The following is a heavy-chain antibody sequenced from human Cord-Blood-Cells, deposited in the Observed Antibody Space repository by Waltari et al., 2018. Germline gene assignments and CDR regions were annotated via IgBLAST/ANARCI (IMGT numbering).Heavy chain of an antibody. Sequence: QVQLVQSGAEVKKPGASVKVSCKASGYTFTGYYMHWVRQAPGQGLEWMGWINPNSVGTNYAQRFQSWVTMTREPSISTSYMELSRLRSDDTAVYYCARGRSIAARADAFDIWGQGTMVTVSS. CDR2: INPNSVGT. CDR1: GYTFTGYY. J-gene: IGHJ3*02. V-gene: IGHV1-2*04. CDR3: ARGRSIAARADAFDI. D-gene: IGHD6-6*01.